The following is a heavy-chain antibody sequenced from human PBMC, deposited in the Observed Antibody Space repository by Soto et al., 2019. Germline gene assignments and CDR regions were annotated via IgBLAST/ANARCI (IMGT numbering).Heavy chain of an antibody. CDR1: GSTFSGYA. Sequence: QVQLVESGGGVVQPGRSLRLSCAASGSTFSGYAMPWVRQAPGKGLEWVAVISYDGSNNYYADSVKGRVTISRDNSENTLYLQMNSLRDEDTAVYYCARELVRRFDYWGQGTLVTVSS. D-gene: IGHD6-13*01. CDR2: ISYDGSNN. J-gene: IGHJ4*02. CDR3: ARELVRRFDY. V-gene: IGHV3-30-3*01.